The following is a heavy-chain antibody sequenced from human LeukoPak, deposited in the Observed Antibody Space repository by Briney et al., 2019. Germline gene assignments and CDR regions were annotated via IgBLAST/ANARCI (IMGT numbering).Heavy chain of an antibody. CDR1: GGSIXRXGYY. D-gene: IGHD6-19*01. J-gene: IGHJ4*02. CDR3: ARRPRGNWLGDYFDY. V-gene: IGHV4-39*01. Sequence: SETLSLTCTVSGGSIXRXGYYWGWIRQPPGKGXXXXXSIYYSGXXXXXXXXXXXXXKXVKTXKNQFSLKLSSVTAADTAVYYCARRPRGNWLGDYFDYWGQGTLVTVSS. CDR2: IYYSGXX.